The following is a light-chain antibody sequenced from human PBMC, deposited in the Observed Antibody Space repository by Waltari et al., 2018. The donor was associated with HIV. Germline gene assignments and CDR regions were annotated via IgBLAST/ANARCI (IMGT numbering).Light chain of an antibody. CDR3: TSYASSNTLVI. CDR2: HVS. CDR1: RSDVGGYNY. Sequence: QSALTQPASVSGSPGQSITISCTGTRSDVGGYNYVSWYQQHPGTAPKLMIYHVSNRPSGVSNRFSGSKSGNTASLTISGLQAEDEADYYCTSYASSNTLVIFGGGTKLTVL. J-gene: IGLJ2*01. V-gene: IGLV2-14*03.